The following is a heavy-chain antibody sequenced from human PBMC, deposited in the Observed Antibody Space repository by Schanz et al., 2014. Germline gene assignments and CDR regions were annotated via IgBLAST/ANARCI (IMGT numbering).Heavy chain of an antibody. V-gene: IGHV1-3*01. D-gene: IGHD6-13*01. CDR1: GYSFTPFP. Sequence: QVQLEQSGAEVKGPGASVKVSCKASGYSFTPFPIHWVRQAPGQRLEWMGWINAGTGNTEYSQKFQGRVTITRDTLASTAYMEVSSLRSEDTAVYYCARSGSSNWYFFDYWGQGTLVTVSS. CDR2: INAGTGNT. CDR3: ARSGSSNWYFFDY. J-gene: IGHJ4*02.